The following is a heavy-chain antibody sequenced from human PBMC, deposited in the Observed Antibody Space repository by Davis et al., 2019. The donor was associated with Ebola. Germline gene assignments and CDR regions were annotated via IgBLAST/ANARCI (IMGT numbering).Heavy chain of an antibody. CDR1: GFSFSTYT. CDR2: ISSSSNYI. Sequence: PGGSLRLSCAASGFSFSTYTMNWVRQAPGKGLEWVSFISSSSNYIYYADSVKGRCTISRDNAKNSLFLQMYSLRAEDTAVYYCARELRMDHYYYGMDVWGKGTTVTVSS. V-gene: IGHV3-21*01. D-gene: IGHD2-15*01. CDR3: ARELRMDHYYYGMDV. J-gene: IGHJ6*04.